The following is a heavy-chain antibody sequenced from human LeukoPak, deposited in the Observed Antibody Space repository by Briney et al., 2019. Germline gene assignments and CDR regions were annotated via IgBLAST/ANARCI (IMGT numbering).Heavy chain of an antibody. CDR1: GYSFTSHW. J-gene: IGHJ6*02. CDR3: ARWDPAEGHYYGMDV. D-gene: IGHD1-26*01. CDR2: IYPGDSDT. V-gene: IGHV5-51*01. Sequence: GESLKISCKGSGYSFTSHWIAWVRQKPGKGLEWMGIIYPGDSDTRYSPSFQGQVTISADKSITTAYLQWSSLKASDTAMYYCARWDPAEGHYYGMDVWGQGTTVTVSS.